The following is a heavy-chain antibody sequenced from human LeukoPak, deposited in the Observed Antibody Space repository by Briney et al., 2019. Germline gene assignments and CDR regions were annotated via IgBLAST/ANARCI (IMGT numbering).Heavy chain of an antibody. Sequence: ASVKVSCKASEYTFTSYAIHWVRQAPGQRPECMGWINAGNGDTKYSQEFQGRVTMTRDTSTSTVYMELSSLRSEDTAVYYCARLPPYYYDSGGFDYWGQGTLVTVSS. CDR3: ARLPPYYYDSGGFDY. D-gene: IGHD3-22*01. CDR1: EYTFTSYA. CDR2: INAGNGDT. J-gene: IGHJ4*02. V-gene: IGHV1-3*03.